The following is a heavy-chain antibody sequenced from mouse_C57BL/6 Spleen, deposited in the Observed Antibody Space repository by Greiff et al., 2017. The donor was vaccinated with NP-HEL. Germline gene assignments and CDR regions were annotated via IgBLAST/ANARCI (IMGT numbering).Heavy chain of an antibody. V-gene: IGHV1-26*01. Sequence: EVQLQQSGPELVKPGASVKISCKASGYTFTDYYMNWVKQSHGKSLEWIGDINPNNGGTSYNQKFKGKATLTVDKSSSTAYMELRSLTSEDSAVYYCARKDWEVLYYFDYWGQGTTLTVSS. CDR1: GYTFTDYY. J-gene: IGHJ2*01. CDR2: INPNNGGT. CDR3: ARKDWEVLYYFDY. D-gene: IGHD4-1*01.